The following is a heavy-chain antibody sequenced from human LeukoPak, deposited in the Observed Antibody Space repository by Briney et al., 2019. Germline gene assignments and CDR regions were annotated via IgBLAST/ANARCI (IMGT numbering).Heavy chain of an antibody. V-gene: IGHV4-4*07. D-gene: IGHD6-19*01. J-gene: IGHJ5*02. CDR2: IYTSGNT. Sequence: SETLSLTCTVSGGSISSHYWSWIGQPAGKEREWIGRIYTSGNTNYNPSLKSRVTMSVDTSKNQFSLKLSSVTAADTAVYFWARQWLANWFDPWGQGTLVTVSS. CDR3: ARQWLANWFDP. CDR1: GGSISSHY.